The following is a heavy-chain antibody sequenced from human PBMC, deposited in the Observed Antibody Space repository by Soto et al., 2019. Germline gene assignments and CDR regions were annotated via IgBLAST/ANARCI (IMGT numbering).Heavy chain of an antibody. CDR3: ARQVAHLRGMDV. D-gene: IGHD5-12*01. J-gene: IGHJ6*02. V-gene: IGHV4-34*01. Sequence: PSETLSLTCAVYGGSFSGYYWSWIRQPPGKGLEWIGEINHSGSTNYNPSLKSRVTISVDTSKNQFSLKLSSVTAADTAVYYCARQVAHLRGMDVWGQRTTVTVSS. CDR2: INHSGST. CDR1: GGSFSGYY.